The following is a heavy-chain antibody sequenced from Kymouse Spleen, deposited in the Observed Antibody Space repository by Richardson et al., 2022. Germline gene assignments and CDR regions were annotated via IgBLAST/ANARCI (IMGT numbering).Heavy chain of an antibody. V-gene: IGHV4-34*01. Sequence: QVQLQQWGAGLLKPSETLSLTCAVYGGSFSGYYWSWIRQPPGKGLEWIGEINHSGSTNYNPSLKSRVTISVDTSKNQFSLKLSSVTAADTAVYYCARGEVRGASDYWGQGTLVTVSS. CDR2: INHSGST. CDR3: ARGEVRGASDY. D-gene: IGHD3-10*01. CDR1: GGSFSGYY. J-gene: IGHJ4*02.